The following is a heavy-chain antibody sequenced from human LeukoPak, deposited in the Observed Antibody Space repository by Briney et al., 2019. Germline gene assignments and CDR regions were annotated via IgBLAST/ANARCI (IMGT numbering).Heavy chain of an antibody. CDR3: ARGINIVGGREGYYFDY. D-gene: IGHD1-26*01. CDR2: ISYEGSTK. CDR1: GFSFSSYA. Sequence: PGGSLRLSCAASGFSFSSYAMHWVRQTPGKGLEWVAVISYEGSTKYYADSVKGRFTISRDNSKNTLYLQMNSLRVGDTALYYCARGINIVGGREGYYFDYWGQGSLVTVSS. J-gene: IGHJ4*02. V-gene: IGHV3-30*04.